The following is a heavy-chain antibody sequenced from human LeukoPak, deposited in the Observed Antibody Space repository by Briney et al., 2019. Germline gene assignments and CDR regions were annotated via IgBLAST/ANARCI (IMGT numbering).Heavy chain of an antibody. CDR1: GFTFNNYG. J-gene: IGHJ6*02. V-gene: IGHV3-33*01. CDR3: ARGGPYYYYGMDV. D-gene: IGHD3-16*01. CDR2: IWYDGSNK. Sequence: GGSLRLSCAASGFTFNNYGMHWVRQAPGKGLEWVAVIWYDGSNKYYADSVKGRFTISRDNSKNTVYLQMNSLRGEDTAVYHCARGGPYYYYGMDVWGQGTTVTVSS.